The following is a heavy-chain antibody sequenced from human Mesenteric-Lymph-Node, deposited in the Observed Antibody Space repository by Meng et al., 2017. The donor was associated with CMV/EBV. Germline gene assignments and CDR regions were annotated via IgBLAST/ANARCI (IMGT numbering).Heavy chain of an antibody. J-gene: IGHJ4*02. CDR2: IYHSGST. CDR1: GYSISSGYY. V-gene: IGHV4-38-2*02. Sequence: SETLSLTCTVSGYSISSGYYWGWIRQPPGKGLEWIGSIYHSGSTYYNPSLKSRVTISVDTSKNQFSLKLSPVTAADTAVYYCARGGRITIFGVAPRLNDYWGQGTLVTVSS. CDR3: ARGGRITIFGVAPRLNDY. D-gene: IGHD3-3*01.